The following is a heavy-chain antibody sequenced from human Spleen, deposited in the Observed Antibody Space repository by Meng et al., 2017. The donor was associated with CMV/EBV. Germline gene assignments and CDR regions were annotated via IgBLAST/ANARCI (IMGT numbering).Heavy chain of an antibody. Sequence: SVKVSCKASGYTFSSYRISWVRQAPGQGLEWMGGIIPIFGTTNSAQKFQGRVTITTDESTSTVYMEVSSLRSEDTAIYYCARLSSSHFGYFGMDVWGQGTTVTVSS. J-gene: IGHJ6*02. D-gene: IGHD6-6*01. CDR3: ARLSSSHFGYFGMDV. CDR1: GYTFSSYR. V-gene: IGHV1-69*05. CDR2: IIPIFGTT.